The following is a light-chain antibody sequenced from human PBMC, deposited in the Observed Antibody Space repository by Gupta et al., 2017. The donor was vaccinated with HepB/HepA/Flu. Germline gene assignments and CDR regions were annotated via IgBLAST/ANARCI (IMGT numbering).Light chain of an antibody. CDR1: SRSVGGYNY. CDR2: DVS. J-gene: IGLJ2*01. CDR3: SSYTSSSTVV. Sequence: QSALTPPAPVAGVPGQSITISCTGNSRSVGGYNYVPWYQQHPGKAPKLMIYDVSNRPSGVSNRFSGSKSGNTASLTISGLQAEDEADYYCSSYTSSSTVVFGGGTKLTVL. V-gene: IGLV2-14*01.